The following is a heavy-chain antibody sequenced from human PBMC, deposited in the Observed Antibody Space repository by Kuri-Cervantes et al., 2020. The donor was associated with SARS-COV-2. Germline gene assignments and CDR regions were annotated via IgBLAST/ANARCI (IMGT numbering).Heavy chain of an antibody. V-gene: IGHV5-51*01. Sequence: GGSLRLSCKGSGYTFTNYWIGWVRQMHGKGLEWMGIIYPGDSDTRYGPSFQGQVTISADKSISTAYLQWSSLKASDTAMYYCARHVDIVATMRDYYYYYMDVWGKGTTVTVSS. CDR1: GYTFTNYW. CDR3: ARHVDIVATMRDYYYYYMDV. CDR2: IYPGDSDT. J-gene: IGHJ6*03. D-gene: IGHD5-12*01.